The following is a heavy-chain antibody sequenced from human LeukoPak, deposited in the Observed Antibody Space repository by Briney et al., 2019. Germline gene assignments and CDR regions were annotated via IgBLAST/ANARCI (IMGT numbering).Heavy chain of an antibody. J-gene: IGHJ3*02. V-gene: IGHV4-4*07. CDR1: GGSISSYY. Sequence: SETLSLTCTVSGGSISSYYWSWIRQPAGKGLEWIGRIYTSGSTNYNPSLKSRVTMSVDTSKNQFSLKLSSVTAADTAVYYCARDSPYYDSSGYQGSFDIWGQGTMVTVSS. CDR2: IYTSGST. D-gene: IGHD3-22*01. CDR3: ARDSPYYDSSGYQGSFDI.